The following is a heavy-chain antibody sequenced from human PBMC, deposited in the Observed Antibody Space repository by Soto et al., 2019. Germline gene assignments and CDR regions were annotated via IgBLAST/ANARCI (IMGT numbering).Heavy chain of an antibody. CDR3: ARELLLLFGELTIYYYYYYMDV. CDR2: INAGNGNT. J-gene: IGHJ6*03. CDR1: GYTFTSYA. Sequence: ASVKVSCKASGYTFTSYAMHWVRQAPGQRLEWMGWINAGNGNTKYSQKFQGRVTITRVTSASTAYMELSSLRSEDTAVYYCARELLLLFGELTIYYYYYYMDVWGKGTTVTVSS. V-gene: IGHV1-3*01. D-gene: IGHD3-10*01.